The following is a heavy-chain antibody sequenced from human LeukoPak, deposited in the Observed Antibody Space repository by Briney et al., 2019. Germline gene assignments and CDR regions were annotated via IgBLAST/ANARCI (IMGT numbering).Heavy chain of an antibody. Sequence: GGSLRLSCTASGFTFGDYAMSWSRQAPGKGLEWVGFIRSKAYGGTTEYAASVKGRFTISRDDSKSIAYLQMNSLKTEDTAVYYCTRGGIVGATTDFDYWGQGTLVTVSS. CDR2: IRSKAYGGTT. CDR1: GFTFGDYA. V-gene: IGHV3-49*03. CDR3: TRGGIVGATTDFDY. J-gene: IGHJ4*02. D-gene: IGHD1-26*01.